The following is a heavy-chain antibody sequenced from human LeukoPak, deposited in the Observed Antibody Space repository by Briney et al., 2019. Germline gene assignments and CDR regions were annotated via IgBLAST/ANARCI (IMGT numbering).Heavy chain of an antibody. CDR1: GGSISSSSYY. V-gene: IGHV4-39*07. CDR3: ARVDYGDYSKDFDY. D-gene: IGHD4-17*01. J-gene: IGHJ4*02. CDR2: INHSGST. Sequence: SETLSLTCTVSGGSISSSSYYWGWIRQPPGKGLEWIGEINHSGSTNYNPSLKSRVTISVDTSKNQFSLKLSSVTAADTAVYYCARVDYGDYSKDFDYWGQGTLVTVSS.